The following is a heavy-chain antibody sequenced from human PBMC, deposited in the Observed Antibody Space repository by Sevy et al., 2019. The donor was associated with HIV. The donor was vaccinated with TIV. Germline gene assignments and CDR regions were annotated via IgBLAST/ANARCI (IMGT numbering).Heavy chain of an antibody. CDR2: IYYSWST. J-gene: IGHJ4*02. CDR3: ARGGSSGWEKGSFDY. V-gene: IGHV4-59*01. Sequence: SETQSLTCTVSGGSISSYYWSWIRQPPGKGLEWIGYIYYSWSTNYNPSLKSRVTISVDTSKNQFSLKLSSVTAADTAVYYCARGGSSGWEKGSFDYWGQGTLVTVSS. CDR1: GGSISSYY. D-gene: IGHD6-19*01.